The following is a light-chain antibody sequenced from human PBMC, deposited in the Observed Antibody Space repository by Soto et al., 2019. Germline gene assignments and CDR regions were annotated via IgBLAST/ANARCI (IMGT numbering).Light chain of an antibody. V-gene: IGKV3-20*01. Sequence: EIVLTQSPGTLSFSPLETSTLSCRASQTVNSDYLAWFQQRPGQAPRLLIFATSRRATDIPDRFSGSGSGTDFTLAIRRLEPEDFAVYYCHQFGYSPRTFGQGTKVDIK. J-gene: IGKJ1*01. CDR2: ATS. CDR1: QTVNSDY. CDR3: HQFGYSPRT.